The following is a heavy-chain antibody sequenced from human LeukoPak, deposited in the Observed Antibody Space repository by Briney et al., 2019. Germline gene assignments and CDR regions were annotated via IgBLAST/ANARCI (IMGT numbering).Heavy chain of an antibody. V-gene: IGHV4-59*01. CDR3: ARLLQSSMVRGVGWFDP. J-gene: IGHJ5*02. CDR2: IYYSGST. CDR1: GGSISSYY. D-gene: IGHD3-10*01. Sequence: SETLSLTCTVSGGSISSYYWSWIRQPPGKGLEWIGYIYYSGSTNYNPSLKSRVTISVDTSKNQFSLKLSSVTAADTAVYYCARLLQSSMVRGVGWFDPWGQGTLVTVSS.